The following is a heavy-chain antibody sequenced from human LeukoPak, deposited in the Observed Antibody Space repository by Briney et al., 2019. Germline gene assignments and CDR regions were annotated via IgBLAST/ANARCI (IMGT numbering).Heavy chain of an antibody. CDR3: AKDLPDRYSLEY. Sequence: GGSLRLSCAASGFIFRNYAMYWVRQAPGKGLEWVAFTNYDGSDRCYADSVKGRFTVSRDNPKNTLYLQMNSLRTEDTAVYYCAKDLPDRYSLEYWGQGTMVTVPS. CDR1: GFIFRNYA. CDR2: TNYDGSDR. J-gene: IGHJ4*02. D-gene: IGHD2-15*01. V-gene: IGHV3-30*02.